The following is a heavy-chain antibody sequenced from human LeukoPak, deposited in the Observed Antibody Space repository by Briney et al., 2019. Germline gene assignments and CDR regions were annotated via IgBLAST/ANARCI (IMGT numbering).Heavy chain of an antibody. CDR3: ASITFGGVIDRGY. D-gene: IGHD3-16*02. CDR1: GGSFSGYY. CDR2: INHSGST. V-gene: IGHV4-34*01. Sequence: SETLSLTCAVYGGSFSGYYWSWIRQPPGKGLEWIGEINHSGSTKYNPSLKGRVTISVDTSKNQFSLKLSSVTAADTAVYYCASITFGGVIDRGYWGQGTLVTVSS. J-gene: IGHJ4*02.